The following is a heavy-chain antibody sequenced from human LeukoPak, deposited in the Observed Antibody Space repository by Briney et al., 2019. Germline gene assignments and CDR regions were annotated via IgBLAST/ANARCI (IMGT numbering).Heavy chain of an antibody. CDR3: ARSTYCSGGSCSHNWFDP. CDR2: IHSSGSI. Sequence: PSETLSLTCTVSGGSISSYYWSWIRQPAGKGLEWIGRIHSSGSINYNPSLKSRVTMSVDTSKNQFSLKLSSVTAADTAVYYCARSTYCSGGSCSHNWFDPWGQGTLVTVSS. CDR1: GGSISSYY. J-gene: IGHJ5*02. D-gene: IGHD2-15*01. V-gene: IGHV4-4*07.